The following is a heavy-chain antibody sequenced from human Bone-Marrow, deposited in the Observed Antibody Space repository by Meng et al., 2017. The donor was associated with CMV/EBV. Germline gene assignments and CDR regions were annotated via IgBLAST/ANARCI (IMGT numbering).Heavy chain of an antibody. V-gene: IGHV3-21*01. CDR3: ARAGFSSSSGRVMSYYYYGMDV. Sequence: GESLKISCAASGFTFSSYSMNWVRQAPGKGLEWVSSISSSSSYIYYADSVKGRFTISRDNAKNSLYLQMNSLRAEDTAVYYCARAGFSSSSGRVMSYYYYGMDVWGQGTTVTVSS. D-gene: IGHD6-6*01. CDR1: GFTFSSYS. CDR2: ISSSSSYI. J-gene: IGHJ6*02.